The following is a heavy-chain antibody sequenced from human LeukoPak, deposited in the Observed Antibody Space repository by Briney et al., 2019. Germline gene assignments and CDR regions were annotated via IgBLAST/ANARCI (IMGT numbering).Heavy chain of an antibody. Sequence: GGSLRLSCAASGFIVGHNYMSWFRQAPGKGPEWVSIIYSGGVYSDGTTHYADSVKGRFTISRDSSKNTLYLQMNSLRAEDTAVYYCARRELLGYSYGLGAFNVWGQGTMVTVSS. D-gene: IGHD5-18*01. CDR1: GFIVGHNY. J-gene: IGHJ3*01. CDR3: ARRELLGYSYGLGAFNV. CDR2: IYSGGVYSDGTT. V-gene: IGHV3-66*04.